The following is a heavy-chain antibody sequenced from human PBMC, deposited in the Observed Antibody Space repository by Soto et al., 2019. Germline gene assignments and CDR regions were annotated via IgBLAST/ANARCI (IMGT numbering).Heavy chain of an antibody. V-gene: IGHV4-59*01. D-gene: IGHD4-17*01. CDR3: GRRYGASFDY. CDR1: GGSISSYY. Sequence: SETLSLTCTVSGGSISSYYWSWIRQPPGKGLEWIGYIYYSGSTNYNPSLKSRVTISVDTSKNQFSLKLSSVTAADTAGYYCGRRYGASFDYWGQGTLVTVSS. CDR2: IYYSGST. J-gene: IGHJ4*02.